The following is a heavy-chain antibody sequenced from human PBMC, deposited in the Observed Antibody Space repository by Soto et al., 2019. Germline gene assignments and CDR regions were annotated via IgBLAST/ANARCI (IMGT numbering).Heavy chain of an antibody. CDR1: GFTFSTYG. V-gene: IGHV3-30*18. J-gene: IGHJ4*02. CDR3: AKELSKYYYGSGSYYNREYYFDY. D-gene: IGHD3-10*01. Sequence: PGGSLRLSCAASGFTFSTYGMHWVRQAPGKGLEWVAVISYDGSNKYYGDSAKGRFTISRDNSKNTLYLQMNSLRAEDTAVYYWAKELSKYYYGSGSYYNREYYFDYWGQGTLVTVSS. CDR2: ISYDGSNK.